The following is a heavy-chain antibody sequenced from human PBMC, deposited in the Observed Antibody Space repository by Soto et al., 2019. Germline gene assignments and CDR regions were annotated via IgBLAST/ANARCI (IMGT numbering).Heavy chain of an antibody. Sequence: PSETLALTCTVSGGSISSYYWSWIRQPPGKGLEWIGYIYYSGSTNYNPSLKSRVTISVDTSKNQFSLKLSSVTAADTAVYYCARRYGASFDYWGQGTLVTVSS. D-gene: IGHD4-17*01. CDR3: ARRYGASFDY. CDR1: GGSISSYY. V-gene: IGHV4-59*01. J-gene: IGHJ4*02. CDR2: IYYSGST.